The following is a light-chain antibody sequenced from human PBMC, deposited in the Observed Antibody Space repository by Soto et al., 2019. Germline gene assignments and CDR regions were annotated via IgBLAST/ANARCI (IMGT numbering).Light chain of an antibody. J-gene: IGKJ4*01. CDR3: QQLNSYPLS. V-gene: IGKV1-9*01. Sequence: DIQLTQSPSFLSASVGDRVTITCRASQGIRSYLAWYQQKPGKAPKLLIYDASTLQSGVSSRFSGSGSGTDFSLTISSLQPEDFATYDFQQLNSYPLSFGGGTKVEIK. CDR2: DAS. CDR1: QGIRSY.